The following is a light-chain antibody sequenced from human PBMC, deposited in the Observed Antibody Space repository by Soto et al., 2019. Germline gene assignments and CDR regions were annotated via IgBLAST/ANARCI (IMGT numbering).Light chain of an antibody. V-gene: IGKV1-39*01. CDR2: DAS. J-gene: IGKJ2*01. CDR1: QTIGAN. CDR3: QQSYTNVYT. Sequence: IQLTQSPSSLSASLGDRVTITCRASQTIGANLNWYRQKLGKAPTLLIYDASTLQSGVPSRFSGLGSGTDFALTITSLQPDDSETYYCQQSYTNVYTFGQGTKVDIK.